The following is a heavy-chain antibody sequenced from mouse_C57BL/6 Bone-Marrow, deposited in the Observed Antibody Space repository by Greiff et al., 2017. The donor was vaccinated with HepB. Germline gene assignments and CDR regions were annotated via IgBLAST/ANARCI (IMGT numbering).Heavy chain of an antibody. CDR2: ISSGGSYT. Sequence: EVQRVESGGDLVKPGGSLKLSCAASGFTFSSYGMSWVRQTPDKRLEWVATISSGGSYTYYPDSVNGRFTISRDNAKNTLYLQMSSLKSEDTAMYYCARRGYGSSYDFDYWGQGTTLTVSS. D-gene: IGHD1-1*01. V-gene: IGHV5-6*01. CDR3: ARRGYGSSYDFDY. J-gene: IGHJ2*01. CDR1: GFTFSSYG.